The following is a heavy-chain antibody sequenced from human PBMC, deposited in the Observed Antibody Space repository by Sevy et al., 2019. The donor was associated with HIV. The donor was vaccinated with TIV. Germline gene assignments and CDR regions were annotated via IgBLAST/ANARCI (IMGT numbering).Heavy chain of an antibody. CDR1: GFLFSRYE. D-gene: IGHD4-17*01. J-gene: IGHJ4*02. Sequence: GGSLRLSCAASGFLFSRYEMNWVRQAPGKGLEWVSYITNSGSSMSYSDSVSGRFTISRDNAKNSLFLQMNSLRAEDTAIYYCARDLPPSATTVAHFDYWGQGTLVTVSS. V-gene: IGHV3-48*03. CDR3: ARDLPPSATTVAHFDY. CDR2: ITNSGSSM.